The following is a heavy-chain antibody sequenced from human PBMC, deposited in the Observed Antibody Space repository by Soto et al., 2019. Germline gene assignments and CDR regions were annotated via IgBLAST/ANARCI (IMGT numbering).Heavy chain of an antibody. CDR3: ARDTGDGTLDF. J-gene: IGHJ4*02. Sequence: QVHLVQSGAEVRKPGASVKVSCKASGYTFSSYAMHWVRQAPGQRLEWMGWINAGYGNTKSSQKFQDRVTISRDTSASKAYMALTSLRSEDTAVYYSARDTGDGTLDFWCQGTLVTVSS. CDR1: GYTFSSYA. CDR2: INAGYGNT. D-gene: IGHD7-27*01. V-gene: IGHV1-3*01.